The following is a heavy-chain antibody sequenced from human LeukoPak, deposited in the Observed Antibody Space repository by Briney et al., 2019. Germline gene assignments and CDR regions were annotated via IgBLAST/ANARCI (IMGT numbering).Heavy chain of an antibody. D-gene: IGHD6-13*01. CDR2: ISNDGSNK. V-gene: IGHV3-30*14. CDR1: GFTFSIYA. J-gene: IGHJ3*02. Sequence: GGSLRLSCAASGFTFSIYAMQWVRQAPGKGLEWVALISNDGSNKYYAASVKGRFTISRDNSKNTLFLQMYSLRDEDTAIYYCARAAHLYSNAFDIWGLGTMVTVSS. CDR3: ARAAHLYSNAFDI.